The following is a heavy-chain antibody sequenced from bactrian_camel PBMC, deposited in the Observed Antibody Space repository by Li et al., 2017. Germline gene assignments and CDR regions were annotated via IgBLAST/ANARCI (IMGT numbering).Heavy chain of an antibody. Sequence: PLVESGGGSVQAGGSLRLSCEAPGYTPRDYCVAWFRQVPGKEREGVAAIGQHGDTSYADSVKGRFTVSKDNANDTLWLRLQMDNLKPEDTAMYYCAARLYGSNWCQSGDYNDWGQGTQVTVS. V-gene: IGHV3S55*01. D-gene: IGHD7*01. CDR3: AARLYGSNWCQSGDYND. J-gene: IGHJ4*01. CDR2: IGQHGDT. CDR1: GYTPRDYC.